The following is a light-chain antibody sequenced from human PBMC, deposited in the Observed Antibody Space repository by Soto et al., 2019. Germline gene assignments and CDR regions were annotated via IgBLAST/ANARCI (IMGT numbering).Light chain of an antibody. V-gene: IGKV1-5*03. CDR2: KAS. CDR3: QQYSSYRA. CDR1: QSIDTW. J-gene: IGKJ1*01. Sequence: DIQMTQSPSTLSASVGDRVTITCRASQSIDTWLAWHQQKPGQVPKLLISKASNLESGVPSRFSGSGSGTEFTLTISSLQPDDSATYYCQQYSSYRAFGQGTKVDIK.